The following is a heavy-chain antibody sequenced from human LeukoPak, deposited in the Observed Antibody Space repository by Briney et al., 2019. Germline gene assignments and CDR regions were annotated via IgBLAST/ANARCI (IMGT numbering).Heavy chain of an antibody. CDR3: TRFWLQYP. CDR1: GFTFSSYS. D-gene: IGHD5-24*01. J-gene: IGHJ5*02. V-gene: IGHV3-49*03. CDR2: IRSKAYGGTT. Sequence: PGGSLRLSCAASGFTFSSYSMSWFRQAPGKGLEWVGFIRSKAYGGTTEYAASVKGRFTISRDDSKSIAYLQMNSLKTEDTAVYYCTRFWLQYPWGQGTLVTVSS.